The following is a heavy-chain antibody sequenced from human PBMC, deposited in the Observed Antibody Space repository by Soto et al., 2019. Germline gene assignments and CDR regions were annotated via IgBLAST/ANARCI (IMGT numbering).Heavy chain of an antibody. D-gene: IGHD3-9*01. CDR1: GYTFTGYY. CDR2: INPNSGGT. CDR3: ARDTNPYILTGLYFDY. V-gene: IGHV1-2*02. Sequence: ASVKVSCKASGYTFTGYYMHWVRQAPGQGLEWMGWINPNSGGTNYAQKFRGRVTMTRDTSISTAYMELSRLRSDDTAVYYCARDTNPYILTGLYFDYWGQGTLVTVSS. J-gene: IGHJ4*02.